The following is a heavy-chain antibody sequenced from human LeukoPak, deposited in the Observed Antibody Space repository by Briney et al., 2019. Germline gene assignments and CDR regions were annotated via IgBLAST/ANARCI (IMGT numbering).Heavy chain of an antibody. CDR1: GGSFSGYY. Sequence: SETLSLTCAVYGGSFSGYYWSWIRQPPGKGLEWIGEINHSGSTNYNPSLKSRVTISVDTSKNQFSLKLSSVTAADTAVYYCARGFNYDSSGYQFDYWGQGTLVTVSS. CDR2: INHSGST. J-gene: IGHJ4*02. D-gene: IGHD3-22*01. V-gene: IGHV4-34*01. CDR3: ARGFNYDSSGYQFDY.